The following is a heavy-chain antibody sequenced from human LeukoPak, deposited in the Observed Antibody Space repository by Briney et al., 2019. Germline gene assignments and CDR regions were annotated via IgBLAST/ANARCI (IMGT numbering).Heavy chain of an antibody. V-gene: IGHV3-33*01. CDR2: IWYDGSNK. Sequence: GGSLRLSCAASGFAFSSYGMHWVRQAPGKGLEWVAVIWYDGSNKYYADSVKSRFTISRDNSKNTLYLQMNSLRAEDTAVYYCARASHYGDYVSDFDYWGQGTLVTVSS. CDR1: GFAFSSYG. CDR3: ARASHYGDYVSDFDY. J-gene: IGHJ4*02. D-gene: IGHD4-17*01.